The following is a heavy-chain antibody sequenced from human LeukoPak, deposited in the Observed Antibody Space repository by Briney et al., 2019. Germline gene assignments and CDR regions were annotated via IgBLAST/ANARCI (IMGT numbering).Heavy chain of an antibody. Sequence: PGGSLRLSCAASGFTFSSYSMNWVRQAPGKGLEWVSYFSTSSSHIYYADSVKGRFTISRDNAKNSLYLQMNSLRAEDTAVYYCARDSPYGYSNDYWGQGTLVTVSS. D-gene: IGHD5-18*01. CDR3: ARDSPYGYSNDY. J-gene: IGHJ4*02. V-gene: IGHV3-21*01. CDR1: GFTFSSYS. CDR2: FSTSSSHI.